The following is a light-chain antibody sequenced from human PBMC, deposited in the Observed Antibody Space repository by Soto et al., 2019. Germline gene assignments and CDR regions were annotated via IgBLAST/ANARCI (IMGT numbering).Light chain of an antibody. J-gene: IGKJ4*01. V-gene: IGKV3-15*01. CDR3: HHYNNWPHT. Sequence: DIVMTQSPATLSVSPGERATLSCRASQSVASNLAWYQQRPGQATRLLIDGASTRATGVPVRFSGSGSGTEFTLTISSLQSEDFAVYYCHHYNNWPHTFGGGTKVEIK. CDR1: QSVASN. CDR2: GAS.